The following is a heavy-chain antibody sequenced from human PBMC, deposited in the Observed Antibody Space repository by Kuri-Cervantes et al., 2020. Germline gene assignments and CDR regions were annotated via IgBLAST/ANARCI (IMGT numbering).Heavy chain of an antibody. CDR2: MLYSGTT. CDR3: ARSSGSYYYAFDI. V-gene: IGHV4-61*01. J-gene: IGHJ3*02. D-gene: IGHD1-26*01. Sequence: EDLKISCTVSGASVSSGSSYWNWIRQPPGKGRERSWFMLYSGTTNYNPSLKTRVTMSVDTSMNQFSLKLSSVTAADTAVYYCARSSGSYYYAFDIWGQGTMVTVSS. CDR1: GASVSSGSSY.